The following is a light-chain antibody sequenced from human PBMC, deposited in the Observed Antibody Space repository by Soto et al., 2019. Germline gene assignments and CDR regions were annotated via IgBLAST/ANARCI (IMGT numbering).Light chain of an antibody. V-gene: IGLV2-14*01. CDR3: SSYTSSSTLWV. CDR1: SSDVGGYNS. Sequence: QPVLTQPASVSGSPGQSITISCTGTSSDVGGYNSVSWYQQHPGKAPKLVIYEVSNRPSGVSNRFSASKSGNTASLTISGLQAEDEADYYCSSYTSSSTLWVFGGGTKLTVL. J-gene: IGLJ3*02. CDR2: EVS.